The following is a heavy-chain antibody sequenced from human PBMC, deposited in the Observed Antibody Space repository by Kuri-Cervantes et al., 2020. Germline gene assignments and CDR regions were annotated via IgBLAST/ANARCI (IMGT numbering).Heavy chain of an antibody. CDR3: ARDWTYYYDSSGYYNSYYYYYGMDV. CDR1: GYTFTGYY. V-gene: IGHV1-69*13. Sequence: SVKVSWKASGYTFTGYYMHWVRQAPGQGLEWMGGIIPIFGTANYAQKFQGRVTITADESTSTAYMELSSLRSEDTAVYYCARDWTYYYDSSGYYNSYYYYYGMDVWGQGTTVTVSS. CDR2: IIPIFGTA. D-gene: IGHD3-22*01. J-gene: IGHJ6*02.